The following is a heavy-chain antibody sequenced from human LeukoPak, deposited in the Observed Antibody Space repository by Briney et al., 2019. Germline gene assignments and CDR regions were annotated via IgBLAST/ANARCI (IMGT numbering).Heavy chain of an antibody. CDR1: GYSFSSFW. Sequence: GESLKISCKGYGYSFSSFWIIWERQMPGKGLEWMGRIDPSDSYTNYSPSLQGHVTISADKSISAAYLQWSNLKASDTAMYYCARARGDHYSLYYWGQGTLVTVSS. D-gene: IGHD5-12*01. CDR3: ARARGDHYSLYY. J-gene: IGHJ4*02. V-gene: IGHV5-10-1*01. CDR2: IDPSDSYT.